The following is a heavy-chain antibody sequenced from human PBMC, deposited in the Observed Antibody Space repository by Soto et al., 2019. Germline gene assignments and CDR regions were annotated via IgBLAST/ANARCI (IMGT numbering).Heavy chain of an antibody. CDR3: ARDPNSGYTRAVDF. CDR1: GFIFNSYW. V-gene: IGHV3-7*05. J-gene: IGHJ4*02. CDR2: MNQYGTEE. D-gene: IGHD5-12*01. Sequence: EAQLVESGGGLVQPGGSLRLSCAASGFIFNSYWMSWVRQAPGKGLEWVANMNQYGTEEYYVDSVKGRFTISRDNAKNSLYLQMNSLRAEETAVYYCARDPNSGYTRAVDFWGQGTLVTVSS.